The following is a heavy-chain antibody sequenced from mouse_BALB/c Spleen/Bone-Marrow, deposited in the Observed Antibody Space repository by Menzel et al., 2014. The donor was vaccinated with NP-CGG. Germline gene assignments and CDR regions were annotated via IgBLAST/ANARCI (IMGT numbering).Heavy chain of an antibody. CDR2: INPYSDGT. V-gene: IGHV1-14*01. CDR1: GYTFTGYV. D-gene: IGHD2-4*01. Sequence: VQLQQSGPELVKPGASVKMSCKASGYTFTGYVMHWVKQKPGQGLEWIGYINPYSDGTKYNEKFKGKATLTSDKSSSTAYMELSSLTSEDSAVYYCAREGGLRRGDYYVWTTGVKEPQSPSPQ. J-gene: IGHJ4*01. CDR3: AREGGLRRGDYYVWTT.